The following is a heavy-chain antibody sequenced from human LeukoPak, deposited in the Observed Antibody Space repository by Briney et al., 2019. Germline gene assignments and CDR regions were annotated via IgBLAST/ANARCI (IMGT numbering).Heavy chain of an antibody. J-gene: IGHJ3*02. V-gene: IGHV4-59*12. Sequence: PSETLSLTCSVSGDSITGYSWSWIRQTPGKGLEWIGYIYYNGDTHYNPSLNSRLSISVDTPKNQFSLKLSSVTAADTAVYYCARETQTNYYDSSGQEAGGAFDIWGQGTMVTVSS. CDR1: GDSITGYS. CDR3: ARETQTNYYDSSGQEAGGAFDI. D-gene: IGHD3-22*01. CDR2: IYYNGDT.